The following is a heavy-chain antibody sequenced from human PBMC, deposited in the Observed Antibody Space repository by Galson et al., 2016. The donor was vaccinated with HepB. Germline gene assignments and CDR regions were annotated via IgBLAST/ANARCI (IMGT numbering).Heavy chain of an antibody. J-gene: IGHJ4*02. Sequence: SLRLSCAASGFTFNDHYMDWARPAPGKGLEWVGRVTNRADGYNTHYAASVKGRFTISRDDSQNSLFLQMNSLRIEDTAVYYCARSLYGSVDYWGQGTLVTVSS. D-gene: IGHD2-8*01. CDR1: GFTFNDHY. V-gene: IGHV3-72*01. CDR2: VTNRADGYNT. CDR3: ARSLYGSVDY.